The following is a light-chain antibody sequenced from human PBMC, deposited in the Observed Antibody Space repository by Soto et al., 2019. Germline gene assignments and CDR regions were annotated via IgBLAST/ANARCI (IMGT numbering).Light chain of an antibody. V-gene: IGKV3-15*01. CDR2: GAS. CDR1: RNINRK. Sequence: EIVMTQSPATLSVSPGERATLSCRASRNINRKLAWYQQKPGQAPRLLISGASTRATSIPPRLSGSGSGTEFTLTISSLQSEDFADYYCQQYYDYPPLIFGGGTKVEIK. J-gene: IGKJ4*01. CDR3: QQYYDYPPLI.